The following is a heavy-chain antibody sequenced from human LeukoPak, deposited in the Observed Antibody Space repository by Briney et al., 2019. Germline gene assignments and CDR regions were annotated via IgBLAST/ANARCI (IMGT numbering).Heavy chain of an antibody. D-gene: IGHD3-10*01. CDR3: ARDLRGGTYYYYYYMDV. J-gene: IGHJ6*03. CDR2: ISSSSSTI. CDR1: GFTFSSYS. V-gene: IGHV3-48*01. Sequence: GGSLRLSCAASGFTFSSYSMNWVRQAPGKGLEWVSYISSSSSTIYYADSVKGRFTISRDNAKNSLYLQMNSLRAEDTAVYYCARDLRGGTYYYYYYMDVWGKGTTVTVSS.